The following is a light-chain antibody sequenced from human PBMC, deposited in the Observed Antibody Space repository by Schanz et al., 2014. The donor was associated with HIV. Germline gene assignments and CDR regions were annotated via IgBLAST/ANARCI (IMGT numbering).Light chain of an antibody. CDR2: GAS. V-gene: IGKV3-20*01. Sequence: EIVLTQSPVILSLSPGERATLSCRASQTVSSNSLGWYQQKPGQAPRLLIYGASSRATGIPGRFSGSGSGTDFTLTISRLQPEDFAVYYCQQYGASPITFGQGTRLEIK. CDR3: QQYGASPIT. J-gene: IGKJ5*01. CDR1: QTVSSNS.